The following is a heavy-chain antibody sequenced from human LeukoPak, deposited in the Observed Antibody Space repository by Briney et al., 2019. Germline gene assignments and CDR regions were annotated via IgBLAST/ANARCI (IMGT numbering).Heavy chain of an antibody. CDR2: TNQEGSEK. CDR3: ARDPKWLDY. Sequence: GGSLRLSCAASGFTISTYWMSWVRQAPGKGLEWVANTNQEGSEKYYVDSVKGRFTISKDNAKNPLYLQMNSLRAEDTAVYYCARDPKWLDYWGQGTLVTVSS. D-gene: IGHD5-12*01. CDR1: GFTISTYW. J-gene: IGHJ4*02. V-gene: IGHV3-7*01.